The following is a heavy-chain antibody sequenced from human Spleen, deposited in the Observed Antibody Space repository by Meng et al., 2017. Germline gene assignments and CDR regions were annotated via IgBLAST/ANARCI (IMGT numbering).Heavy chain of an antibody. CDR3: ASSPIDKYDFSALPLDY. J-gene: IGHJ4*02. CDR2: IYSGGNT. CDR1: GFSVSHNY. D-gene: IGHD3/OR15-3a*01. V-gene: IGHV3-66*02. Sequence: GESLKISCAASGFSVSHNYMSWVRQAPGKGLEGVSVIYSGGNTYYADSVKGRFTISRDNSKNSVFLQIHRLRAEDTAVYYCASSPIDKYDFSALPLDYWGQGTLVTVSS.